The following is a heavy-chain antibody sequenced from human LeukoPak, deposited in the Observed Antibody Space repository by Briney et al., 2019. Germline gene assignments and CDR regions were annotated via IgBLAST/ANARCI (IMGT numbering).Heavy chain of an antibody. CDR2: ITGDGGGT. J-gene: IGHJ4*02. CDR1: RFTFRSYV. D-gene: IGHD1-26*01. V-gene: IGHV3-23*01. CDR3: AKETSSGNFVTIDC. Sequence: GGSLRLSCAASRFTFRSYVMSWVRQAPGKGLEWVSAITGDGGGTNHADSVKGRFTISRDNSKNTLYLQMDSLRAEDTAVYYCAKETSSGNFVTIDCWGQGTLVTVSS.